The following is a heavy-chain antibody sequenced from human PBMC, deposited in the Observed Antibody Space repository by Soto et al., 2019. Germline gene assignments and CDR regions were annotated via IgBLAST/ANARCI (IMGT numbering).Heavy chain of an antibody. CDR2: TYYRSKWYN. CDR3: ARVIVATIMAGDYYYYYMDV. CDR1: GDSVSSNSAA. Sequence: SQTLSLTCAISGDSVSSNSAAWNWIRQSPSRGLEWLGRTYYRSKWYNDYAVSVKSRITINPDTSKNQFSLQLNSVTPEDTAVYYCARVIVATIMAGDYYYYYMDVWGKGTTVTVSS. V-gene: IGHV6-1*01. D-gene: IGHD5-12*01. J-gene: IGHJ6*03.